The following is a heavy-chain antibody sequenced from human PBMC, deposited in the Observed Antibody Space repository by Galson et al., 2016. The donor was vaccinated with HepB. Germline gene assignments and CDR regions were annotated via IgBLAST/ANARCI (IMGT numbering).Heavy chain of an antibody. J-gene: IGHJ5*02. V-gene: IGHV4-28*01. CDR2: IYYSGST. CDR3: ARSFEYCSGGNCYPQWFDP. Sequence: SETLSLTCAVSGYSISSSHWWGWIRQPPGKGLEWIGYIYYSGSTYYNPSLKSRVTMSVDTSKNQFSLKLSSVTAVDTAVYYCARSFEYCSGGNCYPQWFDPWGQGTLVTVSS. D-gene: IGHD2-15*01. CDR1: GYSISSSHW.